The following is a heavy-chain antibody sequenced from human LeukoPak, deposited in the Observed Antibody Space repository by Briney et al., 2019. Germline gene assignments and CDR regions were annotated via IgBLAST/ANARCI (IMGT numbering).Heavy chain of an antibody. Sequence: SETLSLTCTVSGGSIRSGGYFWSWIRQHPGKGLEWIGYIYYSGTTYYNPSLKSRVTISVDTSKNQFSLKLSSVTAADTAVYYCARCIAVAGTGWFDPWGQGTLVTVSS. CDR1: GGSIRSGGYF. CDR3: ARCIAVAGTGWFDP. V-gene: IGHV4-31*03. D-gene: IGHD6-19*01. J-gene: IGHJ5*02. CDR2: IYYSGTT.